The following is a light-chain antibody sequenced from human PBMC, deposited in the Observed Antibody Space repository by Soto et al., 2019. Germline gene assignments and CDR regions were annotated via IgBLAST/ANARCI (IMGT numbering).Light chain of an antibody. CDR1: QSVRSN. J-gene: IGKJ1*01. CDR3: QQYGSSPTWT. V-gene: IGKV3-15*01. CDR2: AAS. Sequence: EIVMTQSPATLSVSPGERATLSCRASQSVRSNLAWYQQKPGQAPRLVIYAASTRATGIPDRFSGSVSGTEFTLTISSLQSEDFAVYYCQQYGSSPTWTFGQGTKVDIK.